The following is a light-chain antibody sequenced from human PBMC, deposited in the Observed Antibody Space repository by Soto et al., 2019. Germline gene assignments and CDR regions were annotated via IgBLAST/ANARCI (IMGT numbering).Light chain of an antibody. CDR2: KAS. V-gene: IGKV1-5*03. J-gene: IGKJ2*01. CDR3: QQYSSDLNT. CDR1: QDVSQW. Sequence: DIHMTQSPSTLSASVGDRITITCRASQDVSQWLAWYQHKPGKAPKLLIYKASTLESGVSSRFSGRGSGTEFTLTNRDLQPDDFATYYCQQYSSDLNTFGQGTKLEIK.